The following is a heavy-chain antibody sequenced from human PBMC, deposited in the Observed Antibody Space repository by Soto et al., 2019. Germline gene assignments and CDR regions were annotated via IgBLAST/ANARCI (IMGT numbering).Heavy chain of an antibody. D-gene: IGHD2-15*01. V-gene: IGHV3-15*01. CDR3: TTDLWRIAVVVGATGYFNP. CDR2: IKSKSDGGTK. J-gene: IGHJ5*02. Sequence: PGGSLRLSRASSGFTFSDAWMSWVRQAPGKGLGWVGRIKSKSDGGTKEYAAPVRGRFTISRGDSKNTWYLQMNSLKTEDTAVYYCTTDLWRIAVVVGATGYFNPWGQGTPVTVSS. CDR1: GFTFSDAW.